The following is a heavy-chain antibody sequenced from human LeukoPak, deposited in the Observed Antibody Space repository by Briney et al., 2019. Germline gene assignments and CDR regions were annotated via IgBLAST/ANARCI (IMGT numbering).Heavy chain of an antibody. V-gene: IGHV3-23*01. D-gene: IGHD6-19*01. CDR3: AKDTSSSGWLNSYYYYYMDV. Sequence: GGTLRLSCAASGFTFSSYAMSWVRQAPGKGLEWVSAISGSGGSTYYADSVKGRFTISRDNSKNTLYLQMNSLRAEDTAVYYCAKDTSSSGWLNSYYYYYMDVWGKGTTVTISS. CDR1: GFTFSSYA. J-gene: IGHJ6*03. CDR2: ISGSGGST.